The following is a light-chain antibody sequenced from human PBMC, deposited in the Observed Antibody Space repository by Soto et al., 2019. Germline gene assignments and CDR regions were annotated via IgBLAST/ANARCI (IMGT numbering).Light chain of an antibody. J-gene: IGKJ2*01. Sequence: EIVLTQSPGTLSLSPGERATLSCRASQSVSSSYLAWYQQKPGQAPRLLIYGASSRATGIPDRFSGSGSGIDFTLTISRLEPEDFAVYYCQQYGSSLYTFGQGPKLEIK. V-gene: IGKV3-20*01. CDR2: GAS. CDR3: QQYGSSLYT. CDR1: QSVSSSY.